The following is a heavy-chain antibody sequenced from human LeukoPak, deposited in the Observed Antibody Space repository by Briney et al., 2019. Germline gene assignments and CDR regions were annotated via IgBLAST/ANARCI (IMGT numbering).Heavy chain of an antibody. V-gene: IGHV1-69*13. CDR1: GGTFSSYA. J-gene: IGHJ4*02. CDR2: IIPIFGTA. Sequence: ASVTVSCKASGGTFSSYAISWVRQAPGQGLEWMGGIIPIFGTANYAQKFQGRVTITADESTSAAYMELSSLRSEDTAVYYCARDTYYYDSSGYSYRYWGQGTLVTVSS. D-gene: IGHD3-22*01. CDR3: ARDTYYYDSSGYSYRY.